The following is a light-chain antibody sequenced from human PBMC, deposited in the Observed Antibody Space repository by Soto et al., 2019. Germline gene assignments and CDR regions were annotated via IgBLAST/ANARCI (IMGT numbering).Light chain of an antibody. CDR2: GAS. CDR1: QSVSNNF. J-gene: IGKJ2*01. V-gene: IGKV3-20*01. CDR3: QQYGSTTYT. Sequence: EIVLTQSPGTLSLSPGERATLSCRASQSVSNNFLAWYQQKPGQPPRLLIYGASSGATGIPDRFSGSGSGTDFTLTISRLEPEDFAVYYCQQYGSTTYTFGQGTELEIK.